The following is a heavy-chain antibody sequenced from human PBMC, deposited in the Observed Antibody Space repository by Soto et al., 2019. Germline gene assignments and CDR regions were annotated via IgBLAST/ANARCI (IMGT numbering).Heavy chain of an antibody. V-gene: IGHV1-46*01. CDR1: GYTFTSYY. J-gene: IGHJ3*02. Sequence: ASVKVSCKASGYTFTSYYMRWVRQAPGQGLEWMGIINPSGGSTSYAQKFQGRVTMTRDTSTSTAYMELSSLRSDDTAVYYCARDLWGAYYYDSSGYYYGAFDIWGQGTMVTVSS. CDR3: ARDLWGAYYYDSSGYYYGAFDI. D-gene: IGHD3-22*01. CDR2: INPSGGST.